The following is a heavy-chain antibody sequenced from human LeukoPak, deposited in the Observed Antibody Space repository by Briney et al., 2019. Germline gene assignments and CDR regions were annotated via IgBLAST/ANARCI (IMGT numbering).Heavy chain of an antibody. CDR2: INPSGGST. Sequence: ASVKVSCKASGYTFTSYYMHWVRQAPGQGLEWMGIINPSGGSTSYAQKFQGRVTMTRDTSTSTVYMELSSLRSEDTAVYYCARARGYCSSTSCWVYDILGTVHYYGMDVWGKGTTVTVSS. D-gene: IGHD2-2*01. V-gene: IGHV1-46*01. CDR3: ARARGYCSSTSCWVYDILGTVHYYGMDV. CDR1: GYTFTSYY. J-gene: IGHJ6*04.